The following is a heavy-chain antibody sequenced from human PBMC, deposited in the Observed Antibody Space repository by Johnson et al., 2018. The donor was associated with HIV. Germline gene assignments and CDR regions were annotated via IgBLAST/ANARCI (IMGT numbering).Heavy chain of an antibody. Sequence: VQLVESGGGVVLPGGSLRLSCAASGFTFDDYAMHWVRQAPGKGLEWVSGISWNSGSIGYADSVKGRFTISRDNAKNSLYLQMNSLRAEDTALYYCAKDRVGGSYWDAFDIWGQGTMVTVSS. D-gene: IGHD1-26*01. CDR1: GFTFDDYA. J-gene: IGHJ3*02. CDR2: ISWNSGSI. V-gene: IGHV3-9*01. CDR3: AKDRVGGSYWDAFDI.